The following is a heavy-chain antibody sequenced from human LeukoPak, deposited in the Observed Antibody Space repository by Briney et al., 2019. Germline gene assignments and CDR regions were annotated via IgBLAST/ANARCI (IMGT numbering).Heavy chain of an antibody. V-gene: IGHV3-74*01. CDR2: INSDGSTT. CDR3: ANPSTAITMARGDYYFDY. Sequence: PGGSLRLSCAASGFTFSSYWMHWVRQAPGKGPVWVSRINSDGSTTSYADSVKGRFTISRDNAKNTMYLQMNSLRAEDTAVYYCANPSTAITMARGDYYFDYWGQGTLVTVSS. CDR1: GFTFSSYW. D-gene: IGHD3-10*01. J-gene: IGHJ4*02.